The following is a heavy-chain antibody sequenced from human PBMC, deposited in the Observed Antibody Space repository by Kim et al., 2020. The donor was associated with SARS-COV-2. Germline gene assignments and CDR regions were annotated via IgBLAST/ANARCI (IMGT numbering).Heavy chain of an antibody. CDR3: ATRIAAAGAFDY. D-gene: IGHD6-13*01. V-gene: IGHV4-34*01. J-gene: IGHJ4*02. Sequence: NYIPSLKRRVTISVDTSRNQFSLKLSAVTAADTAVYYCATRIAAAGAFDYWGQGTLVTVSS.